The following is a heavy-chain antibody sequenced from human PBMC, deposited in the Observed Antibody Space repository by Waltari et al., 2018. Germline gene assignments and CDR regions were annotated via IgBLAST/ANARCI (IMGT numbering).Heavy chain of an antibody. CDR2: INHSGST. J-gene: IGHJ3*02. V-gene: IGHV4-34*01. CDR1: GGSFGTYF. CDR3: ARVVLDRNDAFDI. Sequence: QVELQQWGAGFLKTSETLSLTCAVYGGSFGTYFCRWIRQPPGKGLEWIGEINHSGSTTYNPPLKSRVTISADTSKNHFSLKLSSVTAADTAVYYCARVVLDRNDAFDIWGQGTAVTISS. D-gene: IGHD2-15*01.